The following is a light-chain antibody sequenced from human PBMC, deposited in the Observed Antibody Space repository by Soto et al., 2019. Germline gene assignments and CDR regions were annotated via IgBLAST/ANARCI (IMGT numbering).Light chain of an antibody. CDR2: GAS. Sequence: EIVLTQSPGTLSLSPGERATLSCRASQSVSNSFLAWYQRIPGQSPRLLIYGASRRATGIPDRFSGSGSGTDFTLTISSLEPEDFGMYYCQQYDSSPCTFGQGTKVDIK. CDR3: QQYDSSPCT. V-gene: IGKV3-20*01. CDR1: QSVSNSF. J-gene: IGKJ1*01.